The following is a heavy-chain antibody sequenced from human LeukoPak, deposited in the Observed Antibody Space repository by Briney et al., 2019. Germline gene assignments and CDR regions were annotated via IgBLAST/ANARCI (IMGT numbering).Heavy chain of an antibody. J-gene: IGHJ4*02. Sequence: GGSLRLSCVASGFTFSTYTMNWVRQAPGKGLEWVSVIISGGSRYYSDYAEGRFTISRDNSKNTLYLQINSLRAEDTGVYYCARGVSSGRYNYFDYWGQGTLVTASA. V-gene: IGHV3-53*01. CDR3: ARGVSSGRYNYFDY. D-gene: IGHD6-19*01. CDR2: IISGGSR. CDR1: GFTFSTYT.